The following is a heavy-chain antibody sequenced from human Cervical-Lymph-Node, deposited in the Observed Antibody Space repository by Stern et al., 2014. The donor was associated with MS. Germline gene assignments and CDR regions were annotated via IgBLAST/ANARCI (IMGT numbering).Heavy chain of an antibody. D-gene: IGHD3-10*01. Sequence: EVQLVESGGGLVKPGGSLRLSCAASGFSLSDYGMNWVRPAPGKGLDWVSSIRATSSYIYYADSVRGRFTISRDNAKNSVYLQMNSLRAEDTAMYYCARGGDYYGDSAHWGQGAPVTVSS. J-gene: IGHJ4*02. CDR2: IRATSSYI. CDR1: GFSLSDYG. V-gene: IGHV3-21*01. CDR3: ARGGDYYGDSAH.